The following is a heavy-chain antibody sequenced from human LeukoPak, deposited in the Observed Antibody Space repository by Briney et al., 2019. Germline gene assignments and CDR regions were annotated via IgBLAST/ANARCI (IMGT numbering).Heavy chain of an antibody. D-gene: IGHD1-14*01. V-gene: IGHV1-18*01. CDR2: ISAYNGHT. Sequence: ASVKVSCKASGYTFTSYGISWVRQAPGQGLEWMGWISAYNGHTNYAQNLQGRVIMTTHTSTSTAYMEVRSLRSDDTAVYYCARDRYSMSFPSEIWFDPWGQGTLVTVSS. CDR1: GYTFTSYG. CDR3: ARDRYSMSFPSEIWFDP. J-gene: IGHJ5*02.